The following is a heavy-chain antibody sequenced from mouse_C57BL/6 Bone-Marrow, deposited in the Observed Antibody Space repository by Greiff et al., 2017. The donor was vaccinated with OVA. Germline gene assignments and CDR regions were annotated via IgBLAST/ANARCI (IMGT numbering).Heavy chain of an antibody. CDR1: GFTFSSYG. Sequence: EVMLEESGGDLVKPGGSLKLSCAASGFTFSSYGMSWVRQTPDKRLEWVATICSGCSYTYYPDSVKGRFTISSDNDKKTLYLQMGSLKSEDTAMYDCARNEAIDYWGQGTTLTVSS. J-gene: IGHJ2*01. V-gene: IGHV5-6*01. CDR3: ARNEAIDY. CDR2: ICSGCSYT.